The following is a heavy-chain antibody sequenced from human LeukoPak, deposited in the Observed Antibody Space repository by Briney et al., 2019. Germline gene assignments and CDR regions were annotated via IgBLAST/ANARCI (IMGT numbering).Heavy chain of an antibody. V-gene: IGHV3-43*02. Sequence: PGGSLRLSCAASGFTFEDYGMHWVRQAPGKGLEWVSLITGNGVSTYYADSVKGRFTISRDNSKNSLYLQMNSLRTEDTALYYCAKCVYSNIYYGFDPWGQGTLVSVSS. CDR3: AKCVYSNIYYGFDP. J-gene: IGHJ5*02. CDR2: ITGNGVST. CDR1: GFTFEDYG. D-gene: IGHD1-26*01.